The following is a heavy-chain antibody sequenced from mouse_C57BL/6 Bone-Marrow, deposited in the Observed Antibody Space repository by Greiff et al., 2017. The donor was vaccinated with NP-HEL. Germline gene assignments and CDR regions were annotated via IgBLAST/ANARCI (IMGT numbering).Heavy chain of an antibody. D-gene: IGHD6-2*01. V-gene: IGHV1-22*01. CDR3: ASGSPWAMDY. J-gene: IGHJ4*01. Sequence: EVKLEESGPELVKPGASVKMSCKASGYTFTDYNMHWVKQSHGKSLEWIGYINPNNGGTSYNQKFKGKATLTVNKSSSTAYMELRSLTSEDSAVYYCASGSPWAMDYWGQGTSVTVSS. CDR2: INPNNGGT. CDR1: GYTFTDYN.